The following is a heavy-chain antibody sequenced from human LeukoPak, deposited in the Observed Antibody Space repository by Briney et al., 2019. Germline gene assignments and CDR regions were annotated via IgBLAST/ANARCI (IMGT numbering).Heavy chain of an antibody. CDR1: GFTFSSYG. J-gene: IGHJ4*02. D-gene: IGHD3-22*01. CDR2: IWYDGSNK. CDR3: AKVEHYYDSSGYLYYFDY. V-gene: IGHV3-33*06. Sequence: GRSLRLSCAASGFTFSSYGMHWVRQAPGKGLERVAVIWYDGSNKYYADSVKGRFTISRDNSKNTLYLQMNSLRAEDTAVYYCAKVEHYYDSSGYLYYFDYWGQGTLVTVSS.